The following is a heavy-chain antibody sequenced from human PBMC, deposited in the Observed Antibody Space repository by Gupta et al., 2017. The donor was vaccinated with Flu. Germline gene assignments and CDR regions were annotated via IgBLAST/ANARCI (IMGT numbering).Heavy chain of an antibody. Sequence: GVGVGWIRQPPGKALEWLALIYWDDDKRYSPSLKSRLTITKDTSKNQVVLTMTNMDPVDTATYYCAHNEGSSWWDDAFDIWGQGTMVTVSS. CDR2: IYWDDDK. V-gene: IGHV2-5*02. D-gene: IGHD6-13*01. CDR1: GVG. CDR3: AHNEGSSWWDDAFDI. J-gene: IGHJ3*02.